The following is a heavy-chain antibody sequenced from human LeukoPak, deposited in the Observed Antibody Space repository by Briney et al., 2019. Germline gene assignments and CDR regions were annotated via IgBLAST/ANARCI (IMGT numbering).Heavy chain of an antibody. CDR1: GFTFSSYA. CDR2: ISGSGGST. J-gene: IGHJ4*02. V-gene: IGHV3-23*01. CDR3: AQVGTNGYSYGTVDY. D-gene: IGHD5-18*01. Sequence: GGSLRLSCAASGFTFSSYAMSWVRQAPGKGLEWVSAISGSGGSTYYADSVKGRFTISRDNSKNTLYLQMNSLRAEDTAVYYCAQVGTNGYSYGTVDYWGQGTLVTVSS.